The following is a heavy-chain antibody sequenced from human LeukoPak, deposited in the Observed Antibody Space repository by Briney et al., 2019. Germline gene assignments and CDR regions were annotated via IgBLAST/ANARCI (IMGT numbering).Heavy chain of an antibody. J-gene: IGHJ4*02. CDR2: IYYSGST. CDR1: GGSISSSSYY. D-gene: IGHD3-16*01. V-gene: IGHV4-39*07. Sequence: KTSETLSLTCTVSGGSISSSSYYWGWIRQPPGKGLEWIGSIYYSGSTYYNPSLKSRVTISVDTSKNQFSLKLSSVTAADTAVYYCARGVWGSYGLDYWGQGTLVTVSS. CDR3: ARGVWGSYGLDY.